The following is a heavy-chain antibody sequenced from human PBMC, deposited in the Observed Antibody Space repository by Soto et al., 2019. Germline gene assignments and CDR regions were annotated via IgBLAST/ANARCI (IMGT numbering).Heavy chain of an antibody. J-gene: IGHJ4*02. V-gene: IGHV4-31*03. CDR3: ASTTTYYYDSSGYPFDY. D-gene: IGHD3-22*01. CDR2: IYYSGST. CDR1: GGSIISGGYY. Sequence: SETLSHTCTFSGGSIISGGYYWSWIRQHPGKGLEWIGYIYYSGSTYYNPSLKSRVTISVDTSKNQFSLKLSSVTATDTAVYYCASTTTYYYDSSGYPFDYWGQGTLVTVSS.